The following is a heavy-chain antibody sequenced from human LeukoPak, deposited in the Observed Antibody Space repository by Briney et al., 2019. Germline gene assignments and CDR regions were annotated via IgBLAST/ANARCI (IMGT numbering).Heavy chain of an antibody. Sequence: GGSLRLSCAASGFTFNDHYMDWVRQAPGKGLEWVGRIRNRVDSYTTEYAASVKGRFSISRDDSKNSLYLQMNSLKIEDTAVYFCARGHSGTSGRLDPWGQGTLVTVSS. CDR1: GFTFNDHY. CDR2: IRNRVDSYTT. J-gene: IGHJ5*02. CDR3: ARGHSGTSGRLDP. V-gene: IGHV3-72*01. D-gene: IGHD1-26*01.